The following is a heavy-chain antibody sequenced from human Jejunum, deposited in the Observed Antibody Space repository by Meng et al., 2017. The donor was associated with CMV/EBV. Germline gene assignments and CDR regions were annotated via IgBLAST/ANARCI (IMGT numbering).Heavy chain of an antibody. V-gene: IGHV4-4*02. J-gene: IGHJ4*02. CDR2: IYHSGRT. D-gene: IGHD4-17*01. Sequence: QVQLQESGPGLVKPSGTLSLTCDVSGGSIRNEQWWSWVRQAPGKGLEWIGEIYHSGRTNYNPSVKSRVSMSVDKSQNHFSLRLSSVTAADTAVYYCTTLYGDSISWGQGTLVTVFS. CDR3: TTLYGDSIS. CDR1: GGSIRNEQW.